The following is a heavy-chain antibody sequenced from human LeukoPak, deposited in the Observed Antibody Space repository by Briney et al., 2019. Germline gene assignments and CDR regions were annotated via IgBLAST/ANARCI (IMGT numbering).Heavy chain of an antibody. D-gene: IGHD5-24*01. CDR2: IYPGDSDT. V-gene: IGHV5-51*01. Sequence: GASLQISCKGSGYSFTSYWIGWVRQMPGKGLEWMGIIYPGDSDTRYSPSFQGQVTISADKSISTAYLQWSSLKASDTAMYYCARRFSMAYVDYWGQGTLVTVSS. J-gene: IGHJ4*02. CDR3: ARRFSMAYVDY. CDR1: GYSFTSYW.